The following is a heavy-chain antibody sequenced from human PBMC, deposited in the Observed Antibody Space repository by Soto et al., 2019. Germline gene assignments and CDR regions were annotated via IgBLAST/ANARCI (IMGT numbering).Heavy chain of an antibody. CDR1: GDTFTANY. J-gene: IGHJ4*02. V-gene: IGHV1-2*02. D-gene: IGHD1-26*01. CDR2: INPKSGGT. CDR3: ARDLAKGGGSAGFDY. Sequence: ASVKVSCKASGDTFTANYIHWVRQAPGQGFEWMGWINPKSGGTKYPQKFQGRVTMTRDTSLSTVYMKRNRLTSDETAVYYCARDLAKGGGSAGFDYWGQGTLVTVSS.